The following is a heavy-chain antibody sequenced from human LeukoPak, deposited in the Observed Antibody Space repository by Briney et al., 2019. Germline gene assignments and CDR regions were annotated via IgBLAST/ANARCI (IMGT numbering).Heavy chain of an antibody. Sequence: SGGSLRLSCAASGFTFSSYELNWVRQAPGKGLECVSSISSSDRTIYYADSVKGRFTISRDNAKNSVYLQMNSLRAEDTAVYYCARTVTGSYYTTDPFDYWGQGTLVTVSS. D-gene: IGHD3-10*01. CDR2: ISSSDRTI. V-gene: IGHV3-48*03. CDR1: GFTFSSYE. J-gene: IGHJ4*02. CDR3: ARTVTGSYYTTDPFDY.